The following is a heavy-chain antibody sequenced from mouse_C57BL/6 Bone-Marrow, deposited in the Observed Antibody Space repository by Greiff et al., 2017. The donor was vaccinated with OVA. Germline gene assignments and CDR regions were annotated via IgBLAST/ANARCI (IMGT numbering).Heavy chain of an antibody. CDR1: GFTFSSYA. Sequence: EVKLVDSGGGLVKPGGSLKLSCAASGFTFSSYAMSWVRQTPEKRLEWVATISDGGSYTYYPDNVKGRFTISRDNAKNNLYLQMSHLKSEDTAMDYCARDRHYYGSSPLADWGQGTLVTVSA. CDR3: ARDRHYYGSSPLAD. CDR2: ISDGGSYT. J-gene: IGHJ3*01. V-gene: IGHV5-4*01. D-gene: IGHD1-1*01.